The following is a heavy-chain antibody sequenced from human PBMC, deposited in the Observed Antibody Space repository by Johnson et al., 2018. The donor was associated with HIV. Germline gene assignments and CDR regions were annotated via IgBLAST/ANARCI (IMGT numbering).Heavy chain of an antibody. CDR3: ARARDRSSSRDAFDI. CDR2: TYSGGST. CDR1: GFNVSTNN. V-gene: IGHV3-66*03. Sequence: VQLVESGGGLIQPGGSLGLSCAASGFNVSTNNMNWVRQAPGKGLEWVSVTYSGGSTYYADSVKGRFTISRDNSKNTLYLQMNSLRAEDTAVYYCARARDRSSSRDAFDIWGQGTMVTVSS. J-gene: IGHJ3*02. D-gene: IGHD6-13*01.